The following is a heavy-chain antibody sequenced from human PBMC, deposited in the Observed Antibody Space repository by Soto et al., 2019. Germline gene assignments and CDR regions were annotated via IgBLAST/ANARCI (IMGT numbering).Heavy chain of an antibody. CDR1: GFPFTNYA. Sequence: EVQLLDSGGGLAQPGGSLTLSCTASGFPFTNYAVTWVRQAAGRGLEWVSSINSAGNTYYADAVEGRFTISRDNSRNTLYFQMTSLRAEDTAVYYCVKDPSSSSLLMCYFDLWGRGTLVTVSS. D-gene: IGHD6-13*01. CDR3: VKDPSSSSLLMCYFDL. CDR2: INSAGNT. J-gene: IGHJ2*01. V-gene: IGHV3-23*01.